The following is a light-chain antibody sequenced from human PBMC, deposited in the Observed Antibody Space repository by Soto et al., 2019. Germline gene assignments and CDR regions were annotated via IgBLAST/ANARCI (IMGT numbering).Light chain of an antibody. CDR3: QTWGTGPWV. J-gene: IGLJ3*02. CDR2: LNSNGSH. CDR1: SGHSNYA. V-gene: IGLV4-69*01. Sequence: QLVLTQSPSASASLGASVELTCTLSSGHSNYAIAWLQQQPEKGPRYLMKLNSNGSHSKGDGIPDRFSGSSSGAERYLTISSLQSEDEADYYCQTWGTGPWVFGGGAKLTVL.